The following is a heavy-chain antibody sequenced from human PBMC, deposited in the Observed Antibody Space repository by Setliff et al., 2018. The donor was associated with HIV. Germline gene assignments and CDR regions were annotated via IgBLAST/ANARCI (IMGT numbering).Heavy chain of an antibody. Sequence: SETLSLTCTVSGGSIGNYYWSWIRQLAGKGLEWIGRIYTSGSTNYNPSLKSRVTMLIDTSKNQFSLSLSSVTAADTAVYYCARDLKVSWFGELSVADVWGKGTTVTVSS. CDR3: ARDLKVSWFGELSVADV. V-gene: IGHV4-4*07. J-gene: IGHJ6*04. CDR2: IYTSGST. D-gene: IGHD3-10*01. CDR1: GGSIGNYY.